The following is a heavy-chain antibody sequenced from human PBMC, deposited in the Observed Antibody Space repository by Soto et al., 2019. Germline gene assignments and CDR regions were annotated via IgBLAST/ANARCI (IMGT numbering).Heavy chain of an antibody. V-gene: IGHV3-7*05. D-gene: IGHD3-9*01. CDR1: GFTFSSYW. J-gene: IGHJ4*02. CDR3: ASVTATGFSYYFDY. CDR2: IKQDGSEK. Sequence: GGSLRLSCAASGFTFSSYWMSWVRQAPGKGLEWVANIKQDGSEKYYVDSVKGRFTISRDNAKNSLYLQMNSLRAEDTAVYYCASVTATGFSYYFDYWGQGTLVTVSS.